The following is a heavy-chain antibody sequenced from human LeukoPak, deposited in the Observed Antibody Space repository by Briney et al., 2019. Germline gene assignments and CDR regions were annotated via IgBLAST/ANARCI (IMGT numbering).Heavy chain of an antibody. D-gene: IGHD2-8*01. CDR3: ARGALHMYYLDN. CDR2: IKSDGSST. Sequence: GGSLRLSCAASGFTFSNYWMHWDRQAPGKGLVWVSRIKSDGSSTSYADSVKGRFTISRDNAKNTVYLQMNSLRAEDTAVYYCARGALHMYYLDNWGQGTLVTVSS. CDR1: GFTFSNYW. V-gene: IGHV3-74*01. J-gene: IGHJ4*02.